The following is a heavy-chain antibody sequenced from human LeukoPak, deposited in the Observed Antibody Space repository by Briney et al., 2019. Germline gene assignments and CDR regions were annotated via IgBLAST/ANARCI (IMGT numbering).Heavy chain of an antibody. D-gene: IGHD3-10*01. Sequence: SVKVSCKASGGTFSSYAISWVRQAPGQGLEWMGGIIPIFGTANYAQKFQGRVTITADESTSTAYMELSSLRSEDTAVYYCARDNAGSGSSDYWGQGTLVTVSS. CDR2: IIPIFGTA. V-gene: IGHV1-69*13. J-gene: IGHJ4*02. CDR1: GGTFSSYA. CDR3: ARDNAGSGSSDY.